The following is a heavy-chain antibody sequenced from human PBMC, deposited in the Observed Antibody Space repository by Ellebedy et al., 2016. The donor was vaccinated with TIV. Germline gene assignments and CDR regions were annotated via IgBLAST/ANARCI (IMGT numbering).Heavy chain of an antibody. Sequence: SETLSLPXAVYGGSFSDYYWTWIRQSPGKGLEWIGEINHSESANYNPSLKSRITISADTSKNQFSLKLSSVTAADTAVYYCARGPRIAVAANVKDWYFDLWGRGTLVTVSS. CDR1: GGSFSDYY. J-gene: IGHJ2*01. CDR3: ARGPRIAVAANVKDWYFDL. CDR2: INHSESA. D-gene: IGHD6-19*01. V-gene: IGHV4-34*01.